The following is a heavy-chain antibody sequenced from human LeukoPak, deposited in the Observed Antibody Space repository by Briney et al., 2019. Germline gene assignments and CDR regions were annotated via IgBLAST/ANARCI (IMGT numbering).Heavy chain of an antibody. CDR3: ARSPPAPKQFDS. CDR1: VVSISSYY. CDR2: IFPSGSS. D-gene: IGHD2-2*01. J-gene: IGHJ4*02. V-gene: IGHV4-4*09. Sequence: SETLSLTCTLSVVSISSYYWIWIRQPPGKGLEGIGYIFPSGSSNYDPPLKSRVTMSVDKSKNQISLKLYSVIAADTAVYYCARSPPAPKQFDSWGQGILVTVSS.